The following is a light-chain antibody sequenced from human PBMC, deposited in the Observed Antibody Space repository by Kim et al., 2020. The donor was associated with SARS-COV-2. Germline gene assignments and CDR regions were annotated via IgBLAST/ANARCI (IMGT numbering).Light chain of an antibody. CDR1: GSDIGRYNY. J-gene: IGLJ3*02. CDR3: ISFTTAATWV. V-gene: IGLV2-14*03. Sequence: GQSITISCTGTGSDIGRYNYVSWFQQHPGKAPQLMIYAVTEWPSGVSSRFSGSKSGNTASLTISGLQAEDEADYYCISFTTAATWVFGGGTQLTVL. CDR2: AVT.